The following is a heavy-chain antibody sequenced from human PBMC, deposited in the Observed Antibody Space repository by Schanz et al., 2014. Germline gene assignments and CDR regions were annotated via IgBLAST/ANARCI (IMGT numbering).Heavy chain of an antibody. CDR3: ARGGFGEVSYFDY. Sequence: EVQLVESGGGLVKPGGSLRLSCGVSGFTASSHSMNWVRQAPGRGLEWVSIISGSGGNTYYADAVRGRFTISRDNSKNTLYLQMNSLRPEDTAVYYCARGGFGEVSYFDYWGQGTLVTVSS. CDR1: GFTASSHS. V-gene: IGHV3-21*02. D-gene: IGHD3-10*01. J-gene: IGHJ4*02. CDR2: ISGSGGNT.